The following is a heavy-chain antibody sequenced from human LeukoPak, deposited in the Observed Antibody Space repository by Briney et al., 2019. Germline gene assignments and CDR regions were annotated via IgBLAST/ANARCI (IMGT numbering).Heavy chain of an antibody. CDR1: GFTFSSYW. J-gene: IGHJ6*03. Sequence: GGSLRLSCAASGFTFSSYWMHWVRQAPGKGLVWVSRVNNDGSSTSYVDSVKGRFTISRDNAKNSLYLQMNSLRAEDTAVYYCARVSLHCSSTSCYTKKSYYYYYYMDVWGKGTTVTVSS. CDR2: VNNDGSST. CDR3: ARVSLHCSSTSCYTKKSYYYYYYMDV. D-gene: IGHD2-2*02. V-gene: IGHV3-74*01.